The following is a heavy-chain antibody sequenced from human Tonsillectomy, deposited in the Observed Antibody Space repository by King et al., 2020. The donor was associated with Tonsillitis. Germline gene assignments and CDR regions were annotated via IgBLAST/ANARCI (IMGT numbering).Heavy chain of an antibody. CDR3: ARVAWQVGETWFAP. V-gene: IGHV1-2*02. D-gene: IGHD6-19*01. CDR2: INANSGGT. J-gene: IGHJ5*02. Sequence: QLVQSGPEVKKPGASVKVSCKASGYTLSGYYVHWVRQAPGQGLEWMGWINANSGGTHYAQKFQGRVTMTRDTSISTGYMELTRLRSDDTAVYYCARVAWQVGETWFAPWGQGTLVTVSS. CDR1: GYTLSGYY.